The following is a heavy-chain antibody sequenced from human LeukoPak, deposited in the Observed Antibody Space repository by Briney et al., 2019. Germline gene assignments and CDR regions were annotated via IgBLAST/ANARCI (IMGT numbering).Heavy chain of an antibody. CDR2: IYYSGST. CDR1: GGSISSYY. Sequence: SETLSLTCTVSGGSISSYYWSWVRQHPGKGMEWIGYIYYSGSTYYNPSLKSRVTISLDTSKNQFSLKLSSVTAADTAVYYCARALNWFDPWGQGTLVTVSS. J-gene: IGHJ5*02. CDR3: ARALNWFDP. V-gene: IGHV4-59*06.